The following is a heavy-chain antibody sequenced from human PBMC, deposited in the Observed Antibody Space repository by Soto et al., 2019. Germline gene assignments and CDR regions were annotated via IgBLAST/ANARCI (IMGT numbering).Heavy chain of an antibody. Sequence: GESLKISCKASGFTFSSYSLGWVRHMPGKGLQWMGSIFSSDSSAKYSPSFVGQVTISVDRSINIAYLQWSSLKASDTAIYYCGTWRGSSWFDYWGPGTLVTVSS. CDR3: GTWRGSSWFDY. J-gene: IGHJ4*02. D-gene: IGHD2-2*01. CDR2: IFSSDSSA. V-gene: IGHV5-51*01. CDR1: GFTFSSYS.